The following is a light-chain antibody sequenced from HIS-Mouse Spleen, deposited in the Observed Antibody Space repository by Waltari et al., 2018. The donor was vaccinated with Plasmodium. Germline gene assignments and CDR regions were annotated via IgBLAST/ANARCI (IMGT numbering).Light chain of an antibody. CDR2: GAS. V-gene: IGKV3-15*01. CDR1: QSVSSN. Sequence: EIVMTQSPATLSVSPGERATLSCRASQSVSSNLAWYQQKRGQAPRLLIYGASTRATGIPARFSGRGSGTEFTLTISSLQSEDFAVYYCQQYNNWSFTFGPGTKVDIK. CDR3: QQYNNWSFT. J-gene: IGKJ3*01.